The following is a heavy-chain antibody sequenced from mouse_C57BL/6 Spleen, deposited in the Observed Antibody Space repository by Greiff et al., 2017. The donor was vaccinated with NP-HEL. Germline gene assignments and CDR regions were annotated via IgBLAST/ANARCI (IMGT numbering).Heavy chain of an antibody. CDR2: IDPNSGGT. Sequence: QVQLQQPGAELVKPGASVKLSCKASGYTFTSYWKHWVKQRPGRGLEWIGRIDPNSGGTKYNEKFKSKATLTVDKPSSTAYMQLSSLTSEDSAVYYCARSFYSNYEYFDVGGTGTTVTVSS. CDR1: GYTFTSYW. D-gene: IGHD2-5*01. CDR3: ARSFYSNYEYFDV. J-gene: IGHJ1*03. V-gene: IGHV1-72*01.